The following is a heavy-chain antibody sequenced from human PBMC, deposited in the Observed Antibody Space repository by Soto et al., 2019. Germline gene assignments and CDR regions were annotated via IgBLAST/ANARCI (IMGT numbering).Heavy chain of an antibody. CDR1: GFTFSSHA. CDR3: ARDPLWFGEIGYFDY. J-gene: IGHJ4*02. CDR2: IDSSSSFI. D-gene: IGHD3-10*01. Sequence: EVQLVEYGGSLVKPGGSLRLSCAASGFTFSSHAINWVRQAPGKGLEWISSIDSSSSFIYYADSVKGRFTISRDNAKNSVFLHLSSLRADDTAVYYCARDPLWFGEIGYFDYWGQGALVTVSS. V-gene: IGHV3-21*06.